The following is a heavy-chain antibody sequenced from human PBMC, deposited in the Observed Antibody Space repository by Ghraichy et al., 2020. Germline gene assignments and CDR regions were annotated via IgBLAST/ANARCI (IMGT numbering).Heavy chain of an antibody. V-gene: IGHV3-7*03. CDR1: GFTFSSYW. D-gene: IGHD6-13*01. Sequence: GGSLRLSCAASGFTFSSYWMSWVRQAPGKGLEWVANIKQDGSEKYYVDSVKGRFTISRDNAKNSLYLQMNSLRAEDTAVYYCARDATGIATPGPAWFDPWGQGTLVTVSS. J-gene: IGHJ5*02. CDR3: ARDATGIATPGPAWFDP. CDR2: IKQDGSEK.